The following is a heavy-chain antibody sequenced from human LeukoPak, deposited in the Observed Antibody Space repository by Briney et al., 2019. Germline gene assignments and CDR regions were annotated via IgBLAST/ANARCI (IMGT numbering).Heavy chain of an antibody. D-gene: IGHD2-2*01. J-gene: IGHJ4*02. CDR1: GFTFSSYE. Sequence: AGGSLRLSCAASGFTFSSYEMNWVRKAPGKGLEWVSYISSSGSTIYYADSVKGRFTISRDNAKNSLYLQMNSLRAEDTAVYYCALQSVYCSSTSCYGTFDYWGQGTLVTVSS. CDR3: ALQSVYCSSTSCYGTFDY. V-gene: IGHV3-48*03. CDR2: ISSSGSTI.